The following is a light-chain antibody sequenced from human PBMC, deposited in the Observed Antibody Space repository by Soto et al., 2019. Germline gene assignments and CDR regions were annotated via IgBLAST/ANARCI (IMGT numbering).Light chain of an antibody. Sequence: QSALTQPASVSGSRGQSIAISCTGTSSDVGSYNLVSWYQQHPGKAPKLMIYEVSKRPSGVSNRFSGSKSGNTASLTISGLQAEDEADYYCCSYAGSSTHVVFGGGTKVTVL. CDR1: SSDVGSYNL. J-gene: IGLJ2*01. CDR3: CSYAGSSTHVV. CDR2: EVS. V-gene: IGLV2-23*02.